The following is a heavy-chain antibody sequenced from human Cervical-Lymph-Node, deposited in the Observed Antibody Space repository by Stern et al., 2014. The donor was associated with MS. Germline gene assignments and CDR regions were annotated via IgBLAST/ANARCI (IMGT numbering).Heavy chain of an antibody. J-gene: IGHJ6*02. CDR1: GYTFNAYY. D-gene: IGHD1-14*01. CDR3: ARGTRHFENRLYFGMDV. Sequence: VQLVESAAEVKKPGASVKVSCEASGYTFNAYYIHWVRQAPGRGLEWMGRINPTCGKTEYAQTFQGRVPMTRDTSTTSYMELSRMTSDDTAVFHCARGTRHFENRLYFGMDVWGQGTTVTVSS. V-gene: IGHV1-2*06. CDR2: INPTCGKT.